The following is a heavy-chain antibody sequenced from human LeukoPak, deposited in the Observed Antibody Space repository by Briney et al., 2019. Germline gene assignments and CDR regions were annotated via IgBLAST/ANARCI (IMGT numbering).Heavy chain of an antibody. CDR1: GFTFSSYA. CDR2: ISGSGGST. Sequence: SGGSLRLSCAASGFTFSSYAMSWVRQAPGKGLEWVSAISGSGGSTYYADSVKGRFTISRDNSKNTLYLQMNSLRAEDTAVYYCAKDLRGYSYGPDDAFDIWGQGTMVTVSS. CDR3: AKDLRGYSYGPDDAFDI. D-gene: IGHD5-18*01. J-gene: IGHJ3*02. V-gene: IGHV3-23*01.